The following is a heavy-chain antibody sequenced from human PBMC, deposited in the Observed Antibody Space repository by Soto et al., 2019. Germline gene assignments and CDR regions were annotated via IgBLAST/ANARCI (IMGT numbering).Heavy chain of an antibody. Sequence: ASVKVSCKASGYNFTGQYLHWVRQAPGQGLEWMGKMDPNSGGSDYAQKFQGRVTVTRDTSISTVYTELTRLKSDDTAVYYCACFRHYDAPCDVFDFWGQGKLVT. CDR1: GYNFTGQY. CDR3: ACFRHYDAPCDVFDF. V-gene: IGHV1-2*02. CDR2: MDPNSGGS. D-gene: IGHD4-17*01. J-gene: IGHJ3*01.